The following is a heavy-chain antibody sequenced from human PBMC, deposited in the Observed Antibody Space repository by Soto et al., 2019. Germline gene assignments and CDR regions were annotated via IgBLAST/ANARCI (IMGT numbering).Heavy chain of an antibody. CDR2: INPYGGGA. J-gene: IGHJ5*02. CDR3: ARVIRGAYYNSPLDT. CDR1: GYTFTGYF. D-gene: IGHD3-10*01. Sequence: QVQLLQSGAEVKKPGASVKVSCKASGYTFTGYFMHWVRQAPGQGLEWMGWINPYGGGADYAQSFQGRVTMTIDTSISTVYMELSRLIFDDTAVYFCARVIRGAYYNSPLDTWGQGTVVTVSS. V-gene: IGHV1-2*02.